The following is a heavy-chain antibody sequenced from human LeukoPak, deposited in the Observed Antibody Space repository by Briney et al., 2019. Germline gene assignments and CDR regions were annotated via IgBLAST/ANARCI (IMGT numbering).Heavy chain of an antibody. CDR2: IRYDGSNK. V-gene: IGHV3-30*02. Sequence: GGTLRLSCAASGFTFSSYGMHWVRQAPGKGLEWVAFIRYDGSNKYYADSVKGRFTISRDNSKNTLYLQLNSLRAEDTAVYYCAKDRLAYSYAQPFDYWGQGTLVTVSS. CDR3: AKDRLAYSYAQPFDY. D-gene: IGHD5-18*01. CDR1: GFTFSSYG. J-gene: IGHJ4*02.